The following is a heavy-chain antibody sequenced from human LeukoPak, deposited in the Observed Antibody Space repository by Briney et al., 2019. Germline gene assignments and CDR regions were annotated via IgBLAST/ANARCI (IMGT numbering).Heavy chain of an antibody. Sequence: PGGSLRLSCAASGFTFSSYWMNWVRQTPGKGLEWVANIKQDGSEKYYVDSVKGRFTISRDNAKNSLYLQMNSLRAEDTAVYYCARVYSSGWYVLYYYYYGMDVWGQGTTVTVSS. CDR2: IKQDGSEK. CDR1: GFTFSSYW. D-gene: IGHD6-19*01. CDR3: ARVYSSGWYVLYYYYYGMDV. V-gene: IGHV3-7*01. J-gene: IGHJ6*02.